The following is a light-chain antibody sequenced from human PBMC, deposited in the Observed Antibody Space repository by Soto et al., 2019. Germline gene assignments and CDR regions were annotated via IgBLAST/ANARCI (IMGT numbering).Light chain of an antibody. CDR1: SSDVGGYNY. J-gene: IGLJ3*02. Sequence: QSVLTQPDSVSGSPGQSITISCTGTSSDVGGYNYVSCYQQHPGKAPKLMIYEVSNRPSGVSNRFSGSKSGNTASLTISGLQAEDEADYYCSSYTSSSTRVFGGGTQLTVL. CDR2: EVS. V-gene: IGLV2-14*01. CDR3: SSYTSSSTRV.